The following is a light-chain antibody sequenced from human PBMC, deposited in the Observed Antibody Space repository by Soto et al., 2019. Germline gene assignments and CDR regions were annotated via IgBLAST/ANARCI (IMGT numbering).Light chain of an antibody. CDR2: GAS. J-gene: IGKJ3*01. CDR1: QSVSRN. Sequence: EIVMTQSPATLSVSPGERATLSFRASQSVSRNLAWYQQRPGQAPRLLIYGASSRATGIPDRFSGSGSGTDFTLTISRPEPEDFSVYYCHQYGTAPLTFGPGTKVD. CDR3: HQYGTAPLT. V-gene: IGKV3-20*01.